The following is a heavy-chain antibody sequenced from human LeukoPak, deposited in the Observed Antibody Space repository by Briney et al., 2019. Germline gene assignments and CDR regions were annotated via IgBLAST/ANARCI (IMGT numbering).Heavy chain of an antibody. J-gene: IGHJ5*01. CDR1: GFTFSDYY. CDR3: ARSWNGDWFAS. CDR2: ISSSSTYT. Sequence: PGCSLRLSCAASGFTFSDYYMTWIRQAPGKGQEWVSYISSSSTYTNYAHSVKGRFTISRDNAKNALSLQMDSLRVEDTAVYYRARSWNGDWFASWGQGTLVTVSS. V-gene: IGHV3-11*03. D-gene: IGHD1-1*01.